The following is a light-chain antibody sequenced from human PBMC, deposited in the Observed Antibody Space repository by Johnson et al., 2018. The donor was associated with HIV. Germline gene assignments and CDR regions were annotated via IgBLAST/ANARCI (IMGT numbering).Light chain of an antibody. V-gene: IGLV1-51*02. CDR3: GTWDSSLSAEV. CDR1: SSNIGNNY. J-gene: IGLJ1*01. CDR2: ENN. Sequence: QSVLTQPPSVSAAPGQKVTISCSGRSSNIGNNYVSWYQQLPGTAPKLLIYENNKRPSGIPDRFSGSKSGTSATLGITGLQTGDEADYYCGTWDSSLSAEVFGTGTKVTVL.